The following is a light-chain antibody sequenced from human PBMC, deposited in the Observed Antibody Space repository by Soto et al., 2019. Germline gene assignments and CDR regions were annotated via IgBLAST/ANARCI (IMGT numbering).Light chain of an antibody. V-gene: IGKV3-15*01. CDR3: QQYNTWPPYT. J-gene: IGKJ2*01. Sequence: EIVMTQSPATLSVSPGERATLACRASQNVASNLAWYQQKPGQAPRLIIYATSTRAPGIPARFSGSGSGTDFTLTISSLQSEDFAVYYCQQYNTWPPYTLGQGTKLDIK. CDR2: ATS. CDR1: QNVASN.